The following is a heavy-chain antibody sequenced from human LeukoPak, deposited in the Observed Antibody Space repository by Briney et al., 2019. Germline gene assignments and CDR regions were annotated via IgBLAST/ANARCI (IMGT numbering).Heavy chain of an antibody. D-gene: IGHD3-22*01. CDR2: IRYDGSNK. CDR3: AKDSMIVVVTAGYFDY. CDR1: GFTFSSYG. Sequence: GGSLRLSCAASGFTFSSYGMHWVRQAPGKGLEWVAFIRYDGSNKYYADSVKGRFTISRDNSKNTLYLQMNSLRAEDTAVYYCAKDSMIVVVTAGYFDYWGQGTLVTVSS. V-gene: IGHV3-30*02. J-gene: IGHJ4*02.